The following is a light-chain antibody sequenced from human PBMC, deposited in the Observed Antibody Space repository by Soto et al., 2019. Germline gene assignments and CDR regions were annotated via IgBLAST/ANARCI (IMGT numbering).Light chain of an antibody. V-gene: IGLV4-69*01. CDR3: QTWSTGIEV. J-gene: IGLJ3*02. CDR1: SGHSSYT. Sequence: QPVLTQSPSASASLGASVKLTGTLSSGHSSYTIAWHQQQPEKGPRYLMTLNSDGSHSKGDGIPDRFSGSSSGAERYLSISSLQSEDEADYFCQTWSTGIEVFGGGTKLTVL. CDR2: LNSDGSH.